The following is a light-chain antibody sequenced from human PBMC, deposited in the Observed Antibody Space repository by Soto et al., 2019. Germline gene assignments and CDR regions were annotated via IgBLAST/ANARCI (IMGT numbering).Light chain of an antibody. Sequence: EIVLTQSPATLSLSPGERATLSCRASQSVSSYLAWYQQKPGQAPSLLIYDASNRATGIPARFSGSGSGTDFTLTISSLEPEDFAVYYCQQRHSWPPIFTFGPGTKLDIK. CDR3: QQRHSWPPIFT. J-gene: IGKJ3*01. V-gene: IGKV3-11*01. CDR2: DAS. CDR1: QSVSSY.